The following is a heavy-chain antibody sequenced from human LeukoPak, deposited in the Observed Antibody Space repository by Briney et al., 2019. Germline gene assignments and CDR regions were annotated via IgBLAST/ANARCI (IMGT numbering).Heavy chain of an antibody. D-gene: IGHD3-16*02. V-gene: IGHV4-59*08. CDR2: VYYSGTT. Sequence: SETLSLTCTVSGGSIGSYYWYWVWQPPGKGLEWIGYVYYSGTTNYNPSLKSRVTISVDTSKNQFSLKLSSVTATDTAMYYGASPHYLWELSLPWFDLCGQGTLVTVSS. CDR3: ASPHYLWELSLPWFDL. CDR1: GGSIGSYY. J-gene: IGHJ5*02.